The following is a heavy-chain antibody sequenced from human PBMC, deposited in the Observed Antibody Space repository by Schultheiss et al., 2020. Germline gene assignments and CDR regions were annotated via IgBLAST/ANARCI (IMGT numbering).Heavy chain of an antibody. J-gene: IGHJ4*02. Sequence: SLRLPCAASGFTFSSYAMHWVRQAPGKGLEWVAVISYDGSNKYYADSVKGRFTISRDNSKNTLYLQMNSLRAEDTAVYYCAKDLSSSSSGVDYWGQGTMVTVSS. CDR2: ISYDGSNK. CDR1: GFTFSSYA. CDR3: AKDLSSSSSGVDY. V-gene: IGHV3-30*01. D-gene: IGHD6-6*01.